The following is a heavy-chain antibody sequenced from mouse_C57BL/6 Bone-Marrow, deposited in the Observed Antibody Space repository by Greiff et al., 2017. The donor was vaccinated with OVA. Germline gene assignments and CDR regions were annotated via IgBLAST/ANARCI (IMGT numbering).Heavy chain of an antibody. V-gene: IGHV1-72*01. CDR1: GYTFTSYW. D-gene: IGHD4-1*01. J-gene: IGHJ4*01. Sequence: QVQLQQPGAELVRPGTSVKLSCKASGYTFTSYWMHWVKQRPGRGLEWIGRIDPNSGGTKDNEKFKSKATLTVDKPSSTAYMQLSSLTSEDSAVYYCARRLGRVDLYAMDYWGQGTSVTVSS. CDR3: ARRLGRVDLYAMDY. CDR2: IDPNSGGT.